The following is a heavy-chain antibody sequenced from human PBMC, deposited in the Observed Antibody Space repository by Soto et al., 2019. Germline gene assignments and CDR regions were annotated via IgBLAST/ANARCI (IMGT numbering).Heavy chain of an antibody. D-gene: IGHD6-13*01. CDR3: ARQTTYSSSWFDF. Sequence: TLSLTCTVSGGSIINYYWTWIRQPAGKGLEWVGRIYSSGSASYNPSLKSRLSMSVDTSKNQFTLKLTSVTAADTALYYCARQTTYSSSWFDFWGHGTLVTAPQ. CDR2: IYSSGSA. CDR1: GGSIINYY. V-gene: IGHV4-4*07. J-gene: IGHJ5*01.